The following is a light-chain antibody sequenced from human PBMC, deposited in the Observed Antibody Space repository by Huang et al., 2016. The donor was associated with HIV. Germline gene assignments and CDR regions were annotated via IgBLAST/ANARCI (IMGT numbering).Light chain of an antibody. J-gene: IGKJ2*01. V-gene: IGKV1-39*01. CDR3: QQSYSTLRYT. CDR1: QSISSY. CDR2: AAS. Sequence: DIQMTQSPSSLSASVGDRVTITCRASQSISSYLNWYQQKPVKAPKLLIYAASSLQSGFPSRCSGSGSGTDVTLTISSLQPEDFATYYCQQSYSTLRYTFGQGTKLEIK.